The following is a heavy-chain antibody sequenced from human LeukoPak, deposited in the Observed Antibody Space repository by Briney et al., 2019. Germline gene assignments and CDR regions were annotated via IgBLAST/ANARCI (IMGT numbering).Heavy chain of an antibody. J-gene: IGHJ5*02. V-gene: IGHV1-3*01. Sequence: ASVKVSCKASGYTFTSYAMHWVRQAPGQRLEWMGWINAGNGNTKYSQKFQGRVTMTRDTSISTAYMELSRLRSDDTAVYYCASFYYDSRGNWFDPWGQGTLVTVSS. CDR3: ASFYYDSRGNWFDP. D-gene: IGHD3-22*01. CDR1: GYTFTSYA. CDR2: INAGNGNT.